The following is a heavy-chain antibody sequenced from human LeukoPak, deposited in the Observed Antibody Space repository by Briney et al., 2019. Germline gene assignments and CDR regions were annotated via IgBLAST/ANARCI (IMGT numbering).Heavy chain of an antibody. D-gene: IGHD3/OR15-3a*01. CDR3: ARWVHGLALFDY. Sequence: SETLSLTCTVSGFSISSYNYYWGWLRQPPGKGLEWIGNIYYSGSTSYNASLKSRVTISVDTSKNQFSLKVNSVTPADTAVYYCARWVHGLALFDYWGQGTLVTVSS. J-gene: IGHJ4*02. CDR1: GFSISSYNYY. CDR2: IYYSGST. V-gene: IGHV4-39*01.